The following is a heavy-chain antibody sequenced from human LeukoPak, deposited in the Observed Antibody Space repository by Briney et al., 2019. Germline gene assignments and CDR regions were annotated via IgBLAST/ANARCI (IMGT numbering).Heavy chain of an antibody. CDR3: AREEGPYFDC. CDR1: GFTFHDHG. V-gene: IGHV3-20*04. CDR2: LNWNGDNT. Sequence: GGSLRLSCAASGFTFHDHGMSWVRQVPGKGLELVSALNWNGDNTGYADSVKGRFTISRDNAKKSLYLQMNSLTAEDTAYYYCAREEGPYFDCWGQGTLVTVSS. J-gene: IGHJ4*02.